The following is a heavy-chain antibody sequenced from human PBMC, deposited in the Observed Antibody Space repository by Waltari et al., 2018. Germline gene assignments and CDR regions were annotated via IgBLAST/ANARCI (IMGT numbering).Heavy chain of an antibody. CDR1: GFTFSSYS. V-gene: IGHV3-21*01. J-gene: IGHJ4*02. D-gene: IGHD3-22*01. CDR3: ARESRDSSGYELDY. CDR2: SSSSSYI. Sequence: EVQVVESGGGLVKPGGSLRLSCAASGFTFSSYSMNWVRQAPGKGRGLVSSSSSSSYIYYADSVKGRFTISRDNAKNSLYLQMNSLRAEDTAVYYCARESRDSSGYELDYWGQGTLVTVSS.